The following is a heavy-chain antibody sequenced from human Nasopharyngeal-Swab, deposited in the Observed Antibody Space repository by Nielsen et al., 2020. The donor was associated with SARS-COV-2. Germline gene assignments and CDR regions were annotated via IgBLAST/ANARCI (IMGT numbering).Heavy chain of an antibody. J-gene: IGHJ6*03. Sequence: LSLTCAASGFTFDDYAMHWVRHAPGKGLEWVSGISWNSGSIGYADSVKGRFTISRDNAKNSLYLQMNSLRAEDTALYYCAKDMSPNTYYYYMDVWGKETTVTVSS. V-gene: IGHV3-9*01. CDR2: ISWNSGSI. CDR1: GFTFDDYA. CDR3: AKDMSPNTYYYYMDV.